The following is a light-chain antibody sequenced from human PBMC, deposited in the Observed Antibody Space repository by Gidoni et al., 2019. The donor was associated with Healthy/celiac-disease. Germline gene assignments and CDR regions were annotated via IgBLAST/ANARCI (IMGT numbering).Light chain of an antibody. CDR2: DAS. Sequence: RVTITCRASQSISSWLAWYQQKPGKAPKLLIYDASSLESGVPSRFSGSGSGTEFTLTISSLQPDDFATYYCQQYNSYPWTFGQXTKVEIK. J-gene: IGKJ1*01. CDR1: QSISSW. CDR3: QQYNSYPWT. V-gene: IGKV1-5*01.